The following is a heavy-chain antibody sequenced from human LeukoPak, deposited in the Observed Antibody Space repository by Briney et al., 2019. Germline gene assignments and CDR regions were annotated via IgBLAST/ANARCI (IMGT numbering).Heavy chain of an antibody. D-gene: IGHD7-27*01. CDR1: GFTFSDYY. V-gene: IGHV3-11*04. CDR3: ARTPGPKLGMTAFDI. Sequence: GGSLRLSCAASGFTFSDYYMSWIRQAPGKGLEWVSYISSSGSTIYYADSVKGRFTISRDNAENSLYLQMNSLRAEDTAVYYCARTPGPKLGMTAFDIWGQGTMVTVSS. CDR2: ISSSGSTI. J-gene: IGHJ3*02.